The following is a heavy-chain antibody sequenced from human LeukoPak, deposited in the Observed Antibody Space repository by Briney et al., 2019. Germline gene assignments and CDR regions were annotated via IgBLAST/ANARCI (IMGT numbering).Heavy chain of an antibody. V-gene: IGHV4-59*08. CDR2: ISYSGST. D-gene: IGHD2-15*01. CDR1: GDSSSSPY. J-gene: IGHJ3*02. CDR3: ARLPGWLDAFDI. Sequence: PSETLSLTCTVSGDSSSSPYWSWIRLPPGRGLEWIGYISYSGSTNYNPSLESRVTMSVDTSKNQFSLKLSSVTAADTAVYYCARLPGWLDAFDIWGQGTMVTVSS.